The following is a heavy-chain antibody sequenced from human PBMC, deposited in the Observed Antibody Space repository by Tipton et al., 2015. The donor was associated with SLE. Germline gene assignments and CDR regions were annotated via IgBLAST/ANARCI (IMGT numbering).Heavy chain of an antibody. Sequence: LSLTCAVYGGSFSGYYWSLIRQPPGKGLEWIGEINHSGSTNYNPSLKSRVTISVGTSNNQLSLKLSSLTAADPAVYYCSRRAHYASSGYYYDYWGQATLVTFAS. CDR2: INHSGST. V-gene: IGHV4-34*01. CDR1: GGSFSGYY. CDR3: SRRAHYASSGYYYDY. D-gene: IGHD3-22*01. J-gene: IGHJ4*02.